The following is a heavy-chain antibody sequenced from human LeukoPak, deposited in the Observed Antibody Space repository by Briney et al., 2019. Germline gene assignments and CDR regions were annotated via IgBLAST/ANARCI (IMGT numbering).Heavy chain of an antibody. J-gene: IGHJ4*02. CDR3: ARRAPLWFGERAFDY. V-gene: IGHV4-59*08. CDR2: IYYSGSN. D-gene: IGHD3-10*01. CDR1: GGSISSYY. Sequence: SETLSLTCTVSGGSISSYYWSWIRQPPGKGLGWIGYIYYSGSNNHNPSLKSRVTISVDTSKNQFSLKLSSVTAADTAVYYCARRAPLWFGERAFDYWGQGTLVTVSS.